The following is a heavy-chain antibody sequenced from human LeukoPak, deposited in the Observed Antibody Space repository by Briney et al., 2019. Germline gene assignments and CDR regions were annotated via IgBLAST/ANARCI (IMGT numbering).Heavy chain of an antibody. Sequence: SQTLSLTCTISGDSISNGDYYWGWIRQPPGKGLEWIANIYHGGTTYDNPSLKGRLTISIDKSKNHFSLELRSVTAADTAVYYCARDRTLTTMTPEAFDIWGQGTMVTVSS. D-gene: IGHD4-17*01. CDR1: GDSISNGDYY. CDR3: ARDRTLTTMTPEAFDI. J-gene: IGHJ3*02. V-gene: IGHV4-30-2*01. CDR2: IYHGGTT.